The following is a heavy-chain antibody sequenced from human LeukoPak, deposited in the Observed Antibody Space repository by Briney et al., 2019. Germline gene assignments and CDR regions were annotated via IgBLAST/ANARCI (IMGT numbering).Heavy chain of an antibody. CDR1: GFPFDTYA. V-gene: IGHV3-23*01. CDR2: ISESGEKT. CDR3: SNSPPTYGDLDY. Sequence: GESLRLSCSASGFPFDTYAMSWVRQAPGRGLEWVSAISESGEKTYYVDSVEGRFTISRDNSKNTLSLQMNNLRVDDTAIYYCSNSPPTYGDLDYWGQGTLVTVSS. D-gene: IGHD3-10*01. J-gene: IGHJ4*02.